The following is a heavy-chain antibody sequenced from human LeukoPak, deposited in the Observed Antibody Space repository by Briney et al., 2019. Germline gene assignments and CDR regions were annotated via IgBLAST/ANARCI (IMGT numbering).Heavy chain of an antibody. CDR3: ARVERGYSGRTTPQTSWFDP. J-gene: IGHJ5*02. CDR1: GYSISSGYY. CDR2: IYHSRST. V-gene: IGHV4-38-2*02. Sequence: SETLSLTCTVSGYSISSGYYWGWIRQPPGKGLEWIGSIYHSRSTYYNPSLKSRVTISVDTSKNQFSLKLSSVTAADTAVYYCARVERGYSGRTTPQTSWFDPWGQGTLVTVSS. D-gene: IGHD5-12*01.